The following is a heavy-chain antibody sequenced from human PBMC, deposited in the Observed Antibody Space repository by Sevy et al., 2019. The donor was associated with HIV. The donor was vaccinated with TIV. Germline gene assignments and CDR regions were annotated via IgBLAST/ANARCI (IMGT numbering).Heavy chain of an antibody. J-gene: IGHJ6*02. D-gene: IGHD4-17*01. Sequence: GGSLRLSCAVSGFTFNNAWMNWVRQAPGKGLEWVGLIKSKTDGGTTDYAAPVKGRFTMSTDDSKNTLYLQMNSLKTEDTAVYYCSTLQIDYEVPYYYYFGMDVWGQGTTVTVSS. CDR2: IKSKTDGGTT. CDR1: GFTFNNAW. CDR3: STLQIDYEVPYYYYFGMDV. V-gene: IGHV3-15*01.